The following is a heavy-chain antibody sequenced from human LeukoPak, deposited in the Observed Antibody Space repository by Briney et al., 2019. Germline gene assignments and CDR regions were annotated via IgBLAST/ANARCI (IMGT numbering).Heavy chain of an antibody. CDR3: AKVYYDSSGSYYFDY. D-gene: IGHD3-22*01. Sequence: GGSLRLSCAASGFTFSSYAMSWVRQAPGKGLEWVSAISGSGGSTYYADSVKGRFTISRDNSKNTLYLQMNSLRAEDTAAYYCAKVYYDSSGSYYFDYWGQGTLVTVSS. J-gene: IGHJ4*02. CDR2: ISGSGGST. CDR1: GFTFSSYA. V-gene: IGHV3-23*01.